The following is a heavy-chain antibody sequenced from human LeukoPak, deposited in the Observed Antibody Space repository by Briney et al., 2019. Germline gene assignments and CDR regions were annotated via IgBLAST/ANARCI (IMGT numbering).Heavy chain of an antibody. V-gene: IGHV3-30*02. CDR2: IRYDGSNK. CDR3: ANGAVRGYCSSTSCYPFDY. J-gene: IGHJ4*02. CDR1: GFTFSNYG. D-gene: IGHD2-2*01. Sequence: GGSLRLSCAASGFTFSNYGMHWVRQAPGKGLEWVAFIRYDGSNKYYADSVKGRFTISRDNSKNTLYLQMNSLRAEDTAVYYCANGAVRGYCSSTSCYPFDYWGQGTLVTVSS.